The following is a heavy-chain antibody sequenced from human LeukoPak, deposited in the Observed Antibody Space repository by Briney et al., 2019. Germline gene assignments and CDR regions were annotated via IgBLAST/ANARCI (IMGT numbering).Heavy chain of an antibody. J-gene: IGHJ6*03. V-gene: IGHV3-48*03. CDR1: GFTFSSYE. Sequence: GGSLRLSCAASGFTFSSYEMNWVRQAPGKGLEWVSYISSSGSTIYYADSVKGRFTISRDNSKNTLYLQMNSLRAEDTAVYYCATGRHYYYYYMDVWGKGTTVTVSS. CDR3: ATGRHYYYYYMDV. CDR2: ISSSGSTI.